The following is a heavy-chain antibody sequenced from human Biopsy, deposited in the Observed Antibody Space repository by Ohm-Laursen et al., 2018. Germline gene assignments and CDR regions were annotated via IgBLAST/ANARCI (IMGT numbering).Heavy chain of an antibody. D-gene: IGHD6-13*01. CDR3: ARTPILIVSAGLVYRHRRHLQGMDV. CDR2: VGWDDYK. Sequence: TQTLTLTCSFSGFSLSARGMCVSWIRQAPGKALERLARVGWDDYKDYRASLQTKLSISKDTSNDQVVLTVNNVDPADTATYYCARTPILIVSAGLVYRHRRHLQGMDVWGQGIAVTVS. V-gene: IGHV2-70*11. CDR1: GFSLSARGMC. J-gene: IGHJ6*02.